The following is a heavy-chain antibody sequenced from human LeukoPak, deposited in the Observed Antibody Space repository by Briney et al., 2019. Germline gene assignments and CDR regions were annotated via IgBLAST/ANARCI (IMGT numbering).Heavy chain of an antibody. D-gene: IGHD3-22*01. Sequence: GGSLRLSCVGSGFSLSGDWMTRVRQAPGTGLEWVANIKEEGGETYYVDFVKGRFTISRDNAKNSLYLQMNSLRAEDTAVYYCARIYHYYDSSGYPFFFDYWGQGTLVTVSS. V-gene: IGHV3-7*01. CDR2: IKEEGGET. J-gene: IGHJ4*02. CDR1: GFSLSGDW. CDR3: ARIYHYYDSSGYPFFFDY.